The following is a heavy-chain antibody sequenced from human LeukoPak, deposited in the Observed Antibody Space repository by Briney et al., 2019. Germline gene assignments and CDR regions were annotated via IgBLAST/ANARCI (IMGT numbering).Heavy chain of an antibody. Sequence: PSETLSLTCTVSGGSISSYYWSWIRQPPGKGLEWIGYIYYSGSTNYNPSLKSRVTISVDTSKNQFSLKLSSVTAADTAVYYCARAYYYDSSGFNYYYYYYMDVWGKGTTVTISS. CDR2: IYYSGST. D-gene: IGHD3-22*01. CDR1: GGSISSYY. CDR3: ARAYYYDSSGFNYYYYYYMDV. J-gene: IGHJ6*03. V-gene: IGHV4-59*01.